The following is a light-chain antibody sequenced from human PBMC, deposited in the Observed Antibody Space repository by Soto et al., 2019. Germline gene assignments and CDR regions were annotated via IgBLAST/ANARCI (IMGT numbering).Light chain of an antibody. J-gene: IGLJ1*01. CDR1: GSDVGGYDY. V-gene: IGLV2-14*01. Sequence: QSALTQPASVSGSPGQSITISCTGTGSDVGGYDYVSWYQHHPGKAPKLMIYEVTHRPSGISHRFSGSKSGNTASLTISGLQAEDEGDYYCSSYRSGTSLVYVFGTGTKVTVL. CDR3: SSYRSGTSLVYV. CDR2: EVT.